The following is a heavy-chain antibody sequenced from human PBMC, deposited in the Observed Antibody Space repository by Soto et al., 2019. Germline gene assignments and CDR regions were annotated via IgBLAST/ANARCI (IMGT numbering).Heavy chain of an antibody. CDR2: IDPSDSYT. CDR1: GYSFTPDL. J-gene: IGHJ6*02. Sequence: GGSLKISWKGFGYSFTPDLISWVRQMPGKSPEGMGGIDPSDSYTNYSPSFQGHVTISADKSISTAYLQWSSLKASDTAMYYCASSPRGYCSSTSCRELGNYYGMDVWGQGTTVTVSS. D-gene: IGHD2-2*01. V-gene: IGHV5-10-1*01. CDR3: ASSPRGYCSSTSCRELGNYYGMDV.